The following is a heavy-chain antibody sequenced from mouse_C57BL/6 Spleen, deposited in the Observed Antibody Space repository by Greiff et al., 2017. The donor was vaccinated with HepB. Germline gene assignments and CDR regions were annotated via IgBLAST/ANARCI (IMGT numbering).Heavy chain of an antibody. V-gene: IGHV5-17*01. CDR1: GFTFSDYG. CDR2: ISSGSSTI. J-gene: IGHJ4*01. CDR3: ARSYYSNPYYYAMDY. D-gene: IGHD2-5*01. Sequence: VQLKESGGGLVKPGGSLKLSCAASGFTFSDYGMHWVRQAPEKGLEWVAYISSGSSTIYYADTVKGRFTISRDNAKNTLFLQMTSLRSEDTAMYYCARSYYSNPYYYAMDYWGQGTSVTVSS.